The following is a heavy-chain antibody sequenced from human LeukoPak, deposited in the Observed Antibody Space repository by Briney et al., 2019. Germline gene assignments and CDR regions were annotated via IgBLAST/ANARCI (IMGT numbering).Heavy chain of an antibody. V-gene: IGHV4-59*01. Sequence: SSETLSLTCTVSGCSIGNYYWSWIRQTPGKGLEWIGYVYYTESTNYNPSLQSRVRLSVDTSRNQFSLKLNSLTAADTAVYYCARHTGGSVRGCFHPWREGTPVTVSS. D-gene: IGHD7-27*01. CDR2: VYYTEST. CDR3: ARHTGGSVRGCFHP. J-gene: IGHJ5*02. CDR1: GCSIGNYY.